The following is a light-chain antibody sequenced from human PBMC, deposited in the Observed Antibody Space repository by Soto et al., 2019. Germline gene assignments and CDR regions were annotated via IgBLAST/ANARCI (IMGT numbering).Light chain of an antibody. CDR3: HESFSPLYT. Sequence: DIQLTQSPSSLSASVGDRVTITCRASQTIHNFLNWYKQTPGKAPKLLIYAASNLRGGVHSRFSRGGSGTDFTLTINSLQPEDFATYYCHESFSPLYTFGRGTMLDI. J-gene: IGKJ2*01. CDR2: AAS. CDR1: QTIHNF. V-gene: IGKV1-39*01.